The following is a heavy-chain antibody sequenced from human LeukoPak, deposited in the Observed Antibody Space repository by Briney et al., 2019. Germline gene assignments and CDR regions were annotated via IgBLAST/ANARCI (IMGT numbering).Heavy chain of an antibody. J-gene: IGHJ4*02. Sequence: AASVKVSFKVSGYTLTELSMHWVRQAPGKGLEWMGGFDPEDGETIYAQKFQGRVTMTEDTSTDTAYMELSSLRSEDTAVYYCATVRYYDILTGQNIFDYWGQGTLVTVSS. CDR2: FDPEDGET. CDR3: ATVRYYDILTGQNIFDY. V-gene: IGHV1-24*01. D-gene: IGHD3-9*01. CDR1: GYTLTELS.